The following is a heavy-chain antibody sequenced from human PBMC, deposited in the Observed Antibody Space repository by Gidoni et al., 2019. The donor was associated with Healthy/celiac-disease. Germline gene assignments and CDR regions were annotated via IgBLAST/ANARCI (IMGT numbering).Heavy chain of an antibody. J-gene: IGHJ4*02. D-gene: IGHD1-26*01. V-gene: IGHV4-38-2*02. CDR1: GYSISSGYY. CDR2: IYHSGST. CDR3: AREGLGRCFDY. Sequence: QVQLQESGPGLVKPSETLSLTCTVSGYSISSGYYWGWIRQPPGKGLEWIGSIYHSGSTYYNPSLKSRVTISVDTSKNQFSLKLSSVTAADTAVYYCAREGLGRCFDYWGQGTLVTVSS.